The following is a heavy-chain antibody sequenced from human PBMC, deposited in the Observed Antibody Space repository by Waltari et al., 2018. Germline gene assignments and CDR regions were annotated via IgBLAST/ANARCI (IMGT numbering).Heavy chain of an antibody. Sequence: QVQLVQSGAEVKKPGSSVKVSCKASGGTFSSYAISWVRQAPGQGLEGVGGSIPSMSTANYAQKCQGRVTITADESTSTAYMERSSLRSEDTAVYYCARGVAARRGYYYGMDVWGQGTTVTVSS. CDR3: ARGVAARRGYYYGMDV. CDR2: SIPSMSTA. CDR1: GGTFSSYA. V-gene: IGHV1-69*13. J-gene: IGHJ6*02. D-gene: IGHD6-6*01.